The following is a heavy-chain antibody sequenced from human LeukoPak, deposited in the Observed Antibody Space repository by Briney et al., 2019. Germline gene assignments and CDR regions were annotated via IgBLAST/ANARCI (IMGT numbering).Heavy chain of an antibody. CDR1: GFTFSSYA. CDR2: IIISGAST. Sequence: GGSLRLSCAASGFTFSSYAMSWVRQAPGKGLEWVSGIIISGASTFYADSVKGRFTISRDNSKNTLYLQMNSLRGEDTAVHYCAKDKSDYGGSSYYFDYWGQGTLVTVSS. V-gene: IGHV3-23*01. D-gene: IGHD4-23*01. J-gene: IGHJ4*02. CDR3: AKDKSDYGGSSYYFDY.